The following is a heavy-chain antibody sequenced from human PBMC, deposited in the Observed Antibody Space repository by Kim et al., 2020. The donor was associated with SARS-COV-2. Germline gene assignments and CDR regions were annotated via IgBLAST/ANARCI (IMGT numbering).Heavy chain of an antibody. V-gene: IGHV1-69*04. CDR3: ARDSRGVLRAGNFDY. CDR1: GGTFSSYA. Sequence: SVKVSCKASGGTFSSYAISWVRQAPGQGLEWMGRIIPILGIANYAQKFQGRVTITADKSTSTAYMELSSLRSEDTAVYYCARDSRGVLRAGNFDYWGQGTLVTVSS. CDR2: IIPILGIA. D-gene: IGHD6-19*01. J-gene: IGHJ4*02.